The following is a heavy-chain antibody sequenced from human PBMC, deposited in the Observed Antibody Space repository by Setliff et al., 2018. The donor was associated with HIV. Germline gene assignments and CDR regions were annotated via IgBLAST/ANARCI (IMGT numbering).Heavy chain of an antibody. CDR2: IHESGST. J-gene: IGHJ5*02. D-gene: IGHD3-16*01. CDR1: GGSISSSSYY. V-gene: IGHV4-39*01. CDR3: AKRTFGSGRLDP. Sequence: LSLTCTVSGGSISSSSYYWGWIRQPPGKGLEWIGSIHESGSTHYNPSLKSRVTISVDTSKNQFSLKLSSVTAADTAVYYCAKRTFGSGRLDPWGQGTLVTVSS.